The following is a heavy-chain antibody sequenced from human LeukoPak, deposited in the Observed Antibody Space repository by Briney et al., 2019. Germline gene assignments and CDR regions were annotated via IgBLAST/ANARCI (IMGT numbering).Heavy chain of an antibody. V-gene: IGHV3-11*04. J-gene: IGHJ4*02. CDR3: AWDGWQWLATRGFDY. CDR1: GFTFSDYY. Sequence: GGSLRLSCAASGFTFSDYYMSWIRQAPGKGLEGGSYTSSSGSTIYYADSVKGRFTISRDNAKNSLYLQMNSLRAEDTAVYYCAWDGWQWLATRGFDYWGQGTLVTVSS. D-gene: IGHD6-19*01. CDR2: TSSSGSTI.